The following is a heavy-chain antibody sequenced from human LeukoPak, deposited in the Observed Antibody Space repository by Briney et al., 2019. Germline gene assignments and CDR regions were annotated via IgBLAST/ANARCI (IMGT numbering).Heavy chain of an antibody. CDR2: ISSSGSTI. Sequence: PGGSLRLSCAASGFTFSSYSMNWVRQAPGKGLEWVSYISSSGSTIYYADSVNGRFTISRDNAKNSLFLQMNSLRAEDTGLYYCARATTAKRGSEGYWGRGTLVTVSS. CDR3: ARATTAKRGSEGY. J-gene: IGHJ4*02. D-gene: IGHD4-11*01. V-gene: IGHV3-48*04. CDR1: GFTFSSYS.